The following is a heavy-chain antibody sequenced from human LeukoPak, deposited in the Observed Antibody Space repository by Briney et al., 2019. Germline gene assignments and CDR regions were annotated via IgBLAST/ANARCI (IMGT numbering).Heavy chain of an antibody. Sequence: GGSLRLSYAAPGFTYSTYAMYWVRQAPGKGLEWVAVISYDGSNKYYADSVKGRFTISRDNSKNTLYLQMNSLRAEDTAVYYWAGSYCSGSTCYAPEYWGQGTLVTVSS. CDR1: GFTYSTYA. CDR3: AGSYCSGSTCYAPEY. D-gene: IGHD2-2*01. CDR2: ISYDGSNK. V-gene: IGHV3-30*04. J-gene: IGHJ4*02.